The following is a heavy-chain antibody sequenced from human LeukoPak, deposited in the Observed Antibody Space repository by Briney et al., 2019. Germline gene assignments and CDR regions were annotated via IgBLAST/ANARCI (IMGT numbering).Heavy chain of an antibody. CDR1: GGSISSYY. Sequence: PSETLSLTCTVSGGSISSYYWSWIRQPPGKGLEWIGYIYYSGSTNYNPSLKSRVTISVDTSKNQFSRKLSSVTAADTAVYYCARPVPSRLGWFDPWGQGTLVTVSS. V-gene: IGHV4-59*08. J-gene: IGHJ5*02. CDR2: IYYSGST. CDR3: ARPVPSRLGWFDP. D-gene: IGHD1-1*01.